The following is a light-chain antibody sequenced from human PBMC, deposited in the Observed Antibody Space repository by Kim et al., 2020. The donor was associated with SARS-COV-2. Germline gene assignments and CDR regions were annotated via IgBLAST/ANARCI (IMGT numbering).Light chain of an antibody. Sequence: AIRITQSPSSLSASTGDRVTITCRASQGISSYLAWYQQKPGKAPKLLIYAASTLQSGVPSRFSGSGSGTDFTLTISCLQSEDFATYYCQQVGNYPITFGQGTRLEIK. CDR3: QQVGNYPIT. CDR2: AAS. J-gene: IGKJ5*01. V-gene: IGKV1-8*01. CDR1: QGISSY.